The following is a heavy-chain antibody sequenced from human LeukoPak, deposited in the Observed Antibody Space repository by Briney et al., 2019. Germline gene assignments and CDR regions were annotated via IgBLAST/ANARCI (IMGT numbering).Heavy chain of an antibody. J-gene: IGHJ5*02. V-gene: IGHV3-48*03. Sequence: PGGSLRLSCAASGFTFSSYEMNWVRQAPGKGLEWVSYISSSGSTIYYADSVKGRFTISRDNSKNTLYLQMNSLRAEDTAVYYCAKSLGPMALYNWFDPWGQGTPVTVSS. CDR1: GFTFSSYE. CDR2: ISSSGSTI. D-gene: IGHD3-10*01. CDR3: AKSLGPMALYNWFDP.